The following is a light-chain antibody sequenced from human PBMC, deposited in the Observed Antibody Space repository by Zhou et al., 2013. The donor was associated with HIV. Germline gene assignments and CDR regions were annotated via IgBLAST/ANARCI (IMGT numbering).Light chain of an antibody. J-gene: IGKJ3*01. CDR1: QNINVW. CDR2: QAS. V-gene: IGKV1-5*03. Sequence: DIQMTQSPSTLSASVGDRVTITCRASQNINVWLAWYQQKPGKAPNLLMHQASSLQSGVSSNFSGSGSGTDFTLTISSLQPEDFATYYCQQANSFPGTFGPGTKVDIK. CDR3: QQANSFPGT.